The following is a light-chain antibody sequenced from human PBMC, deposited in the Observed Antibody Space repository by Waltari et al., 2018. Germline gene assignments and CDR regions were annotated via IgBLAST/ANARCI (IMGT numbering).Light chain of an antibody. J-gene: IGKJ1*01. Sequence: EVVLTQSPATLSLSPGERATLSCRASQDVSRYLAWYQQKPGQAPRLLIYDTSNRATGIPARFSGSGSGTDFTLTINSLQPEDLATYSCQQSSRTPWTFGRGTKVEIK. CDR3: QQSSRTPWT. V-gene: IGKV3-11*01. CDR2: DTS. CDR1: QDVSRY.